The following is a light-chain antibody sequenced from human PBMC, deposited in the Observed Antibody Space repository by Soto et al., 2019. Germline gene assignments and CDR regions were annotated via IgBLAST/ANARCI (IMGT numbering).Light chain of an antibody. CDR1: SSNIGTYR. Sequence: QSVLTQPHSASGTPGQRVTISCSGSSSNIGTYRVSWYQHFPGTAPRLLIYSDNQRPSGVPDRFSASKSGASASLAISGLQSEDEAYFYCAAWDDSLNGCAFGTGTKVTVL. CDR2: SDN. J-gene: IGLJ1*01. V-gene: IGLV1-44*01. CDR3: AAWDDSLNGCA.